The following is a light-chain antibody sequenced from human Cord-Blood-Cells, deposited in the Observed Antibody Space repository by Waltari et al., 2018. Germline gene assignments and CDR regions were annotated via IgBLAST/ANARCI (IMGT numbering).Light chain of an antibody. CDR3: QQSYSTPLT. V-gene: IGKV1-39*01. J-gene: IGKJ4*01. CDR1: QSISSY. Sequence: DIQMTQSPSSLSASVGDRVTITCRASQSISSYLNWYQQKPGKAPKLLIYAASSLQSGVPSRFSGSGSGTDFTLTISSLQPEDFATYYCQQSYSTPLTFGGGTNVESK. CDR2: AAS.